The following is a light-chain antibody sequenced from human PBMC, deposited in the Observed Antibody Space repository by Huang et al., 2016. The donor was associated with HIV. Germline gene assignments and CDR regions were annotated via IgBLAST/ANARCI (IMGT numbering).Light chain of an antibody. J-gene: IGKJ4*01. CDR3: QQRSNWLT. CDR1: QSVSSY. Sequence: EIVLTQSPATLSLSPGERATLSCRASQSVSSYLDWYQQKPGQAPRLLIYDASNRATGIPARFSGSGSGTDFTITSSSLEPEDFAVYYCQQRSNWLTFGGGTKVEIK. CDR2: DAS. V-gene: IGKV3-11*01.